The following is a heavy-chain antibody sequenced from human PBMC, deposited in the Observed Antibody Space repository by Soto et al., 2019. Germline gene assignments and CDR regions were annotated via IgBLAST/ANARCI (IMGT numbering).Heavy chain of an antibody. V-gene: IGHV3-74*01. CDR2: INTDGSST. D-gene: IGHD6-19*01. CDR3: ARDGGWIDY. Sequence: GGSLRLSCAASGFTVSSNYMSWVRQAPGKGLVWVSRINTDGSSTSYADSVKGRFTISRDNAKNTLYLQMNSLRAEDTAVYYCARDGGWIDYWGQGTLVTVSS. CDR1: GFTVSSNY. J-gene: IGHJ4*02.